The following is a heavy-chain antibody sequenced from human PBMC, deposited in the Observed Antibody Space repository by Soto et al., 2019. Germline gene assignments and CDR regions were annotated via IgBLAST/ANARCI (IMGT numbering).Heavy chain of an antibody. J-gene: IGHJ3*02. V-gene: IGHV3-33*01. D-gene: IGHD3-10*01. CDR3: ARGSSEAFDI. Sequence: QVQLVESGGGVVQPGRSLRLSCAASGFTFSSYGMHWVRQAPGKGLEWVAVIWYDGSNKYYADSVKGRFTISRDNSKNTLTRQMNSLRAEDTAVYYCARGSSEAFDIWGQVTMVTVSS. CDR1: GFTFSSYG. CDR2: IWYDGSNK.